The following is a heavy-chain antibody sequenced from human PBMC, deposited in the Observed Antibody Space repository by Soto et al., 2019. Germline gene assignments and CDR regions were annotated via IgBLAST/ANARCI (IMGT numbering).Heavy chain of an antibody. V-gene: IGHV1-69*13. D-gene: IGHD3-9*01. CDR1: GGTFSSYA. Sequence: SVKVSCKASGGTFSSYAISWVRQAPGQGLEWMGGIIPIFGTANYAQKFQGRVTITADESTSTAYMELNSLRAEDTAVYYCAREGVGSTGYFGYYGLDVWGQGTTVALSS. CDR2: IIPIFGTA. CDR3: AREGVGSTGYFGYYGLDV. J-gene: IGHJ6*02.